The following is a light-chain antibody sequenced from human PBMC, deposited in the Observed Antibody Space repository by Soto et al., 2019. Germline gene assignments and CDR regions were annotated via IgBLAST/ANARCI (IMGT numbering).Light chain of an antibody. CDR2: KAS. Sequence: DIQMTQSPSTLSASVGDRVTIICRASQSISSWLAWYQQKPGKAPKLLIYKASSLESGVPSRFSGSGSGTESTLTISSLQPDDFATYYCQQYNSYTFGQGTKLEIK. CDR3: QQYNSYT. V-gene: IGKV1-5*03. CDR1: QSISSW. J-gene: IGKJ2*01.